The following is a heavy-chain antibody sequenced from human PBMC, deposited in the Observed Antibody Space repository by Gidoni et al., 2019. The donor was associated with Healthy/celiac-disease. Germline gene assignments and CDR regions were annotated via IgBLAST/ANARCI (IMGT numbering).Heavy chain of an antibody. J-gene: IGHJ4*02. CDR3: ARRPLGGGEKDY. CDR1: VGSSSSSSYY. Sequence: QLHLQESGPELVKPSATLSLTCTVPVGSSSSSSYYWAWIRQPPGKGLEWIGSIYYSGSTYYNPSLKSRVTISVDTSKNQFSLKLSSVTAADTAVYYCARRPLGGGEKDYWGQGTLVTVSS. CDR2: IYYSGST. D-gene: IGHD3-16*01. V-gene: IGHV4-39*01.